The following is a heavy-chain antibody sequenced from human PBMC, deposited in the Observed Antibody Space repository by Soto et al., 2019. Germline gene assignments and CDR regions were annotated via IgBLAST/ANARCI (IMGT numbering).Heavy chain of an antibody. D-gene: IGHD3-9*01. Sequence: ASVKVSCKASGGTFSSYTISWVRQAPGQGLEWMGRIIPILGIANYAQKFQGRVTITADKSTSTAYMELSSLRSEDTAVYYCASTPSLTGYYKRSYFDYWGQGTLVTVSS. J-gene: IGHJ4*02. CDR3: ASTPSLTGYYKRSYFDY. V-gene: IGHV1-69*02. CDR2: IIPILGIA. CDR1: GGTFSSYT.